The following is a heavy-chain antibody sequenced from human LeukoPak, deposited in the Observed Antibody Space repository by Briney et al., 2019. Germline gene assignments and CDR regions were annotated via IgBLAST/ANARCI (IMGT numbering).Heavy chain of an antibody. CDR2: IYYSGST. Sequence: SETLSLTCGVYGGSFSDYYWSWIRQPPGKGLEWIGSIYYSGSTYYNPSLKSRVTISVDTSKNQFSLKLSSVTAADTAVYYCARLSFRVGATFWGQGTLVTVSS. D-gene: IGHD1-26*01. CDR3: ARLSFRVGATF. CDR1: GGSFSDYY. J-gene: IGHJ4*02. V-gene: IGHV4-34*01.